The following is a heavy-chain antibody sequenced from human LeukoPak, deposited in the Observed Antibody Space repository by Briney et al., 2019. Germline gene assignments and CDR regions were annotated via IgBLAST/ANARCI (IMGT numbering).Heavy chain of an antibody. J-gene: IGHJ4*02. CDR1: GGSFSGYY. CDR3: ARERNYDTPD. D-gene: IGHD1-7*01. V-gene: IGHV4-34*01. Sequence: SETLSLTCAVYGGSFSGYYWSWIRQPPGKGLEWIGEINHSGSTNYNPSLKSRVTISVDTSKNQFSLKLSSVTAAGTAVYYCARERNYDTPDWGQGTLVTVSS. CDR2: INHSGST.